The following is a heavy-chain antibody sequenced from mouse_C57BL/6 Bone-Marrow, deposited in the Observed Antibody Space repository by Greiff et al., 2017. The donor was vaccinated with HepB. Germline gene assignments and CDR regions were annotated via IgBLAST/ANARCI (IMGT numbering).Heavy chain of an antibody. CDR2: IDPGSGST. V-gene: IGHV1-77*01. CDR3: ARIDDYYYAMDY. D-gene: IGHD2-4*01. CDR1: GYTFTDYY. Sequence: QVQLKESGAELVKPGASVKISCKASGYTFTDYYINWVKQRPGQGLEWIGKIDPGSGSTYYNEKFKGKATLTADKSSSTAYMQLSSLTSEDSAVYFCARIDDYYYAMDYWGQGTSVTVSS. J-gene: IGHJ4*01.